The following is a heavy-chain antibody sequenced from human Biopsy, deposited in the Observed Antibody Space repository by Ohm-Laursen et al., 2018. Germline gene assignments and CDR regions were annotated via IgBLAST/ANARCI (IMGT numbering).Heavy chain of an antibody. J-gene: IGHJ1*01. CDR2: INPHSGTT. D-gene: IGHD2-15*01. CDR1: GYTFTGQY. CDR3: AKGQDLRGGAEYFQH. V-gene: IGHV1-2*02. Sequence: ASVKVFCKASGYTFTGQYLHWVRPVPGQGLEWMGWINPHSGTTKFAQDFQGRVTMNRDTSITTAYMELRRLRSDNTAVYYCAKGQDLRGGAEYFQHWGQGALVTVSS.